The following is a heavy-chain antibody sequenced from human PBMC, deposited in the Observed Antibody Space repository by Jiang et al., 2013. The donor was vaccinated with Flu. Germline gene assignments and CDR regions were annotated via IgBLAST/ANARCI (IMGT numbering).Heavy chain of an antibody. Sequence: KGLEWVSAISGSGGSTYYADSVKGRFTISRDNSKNTLYLQMNSLRAEDTAVYYCAKDNYCGGDCYIPDAFDIWGQGTMVTVSS. CDR2: ISGSGGST. V-gene: IGHV3-23*01. D-gene: IGHD2-21*01. CDR3: AKDNYCGGDCYIPDAFDI. J-gene: IGHJ3*02.